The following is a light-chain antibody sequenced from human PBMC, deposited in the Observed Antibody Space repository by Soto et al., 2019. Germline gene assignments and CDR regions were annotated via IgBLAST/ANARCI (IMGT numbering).Light chain of an antibody. CDR2: DVN. CDR1: SSDVGGYNY. J-gene: IGLJ1*01. CDR3: CSYAGNYIFYV. V-gene: IGLV2-11*01. Sequence: QSALTQPRSVSGSPGQSVTISCTGTSSDVGGYNYVSWYQQHPGKAPKLMIYDVNKRPSGVPDRFSGSKSGNTASLTISGLQAEDEADYYCCSYAGNYIFYVFGTGTKVTVL.